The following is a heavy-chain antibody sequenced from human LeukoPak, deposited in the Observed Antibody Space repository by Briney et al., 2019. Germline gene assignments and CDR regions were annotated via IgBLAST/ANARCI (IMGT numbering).Heavy chain of an antibody. D-gene: IGHD3-10*01. CDR1: GGSISSYY. CDR3: ARDLPYGSGSYPDY. Sequence: SETLSLTCTVSGGSISSYYWSWIRQPAGKGLEWIGRIYTSGSTNYNPSLKSRVTMSVDTSKNQFSLKPSSVTAADTAVYYCARDLPYGSGSYPDYWGQGTLVTVSS. CDR2: IYTSGST. J-gene: IGHJ4*02. V-gene: IGHV4-4*07.